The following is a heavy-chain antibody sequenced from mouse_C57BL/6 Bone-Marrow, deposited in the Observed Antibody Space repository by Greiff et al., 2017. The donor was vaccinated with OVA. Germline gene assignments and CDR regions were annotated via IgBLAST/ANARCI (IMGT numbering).Heavy chain of an antibody. D-gene: IGHD2-2*01. V-gene: IGHV2-9*01. CDR1: GYSFTSYC. CDR2: IWGGGST. CDR3: AMYYGYVFAY. J-gene: IGHJ3*01. Sequence: QVQLQESGPGLVAPSPSLSISCTVSGYSFTSYCVDWVRQPPGKGLEWLGVIWGGGSTTNNSALMSRLRISKDNSKSPVFIQMSSLQTDDAALYCCAMYYGYVFAYGGQGTGVTVSA.